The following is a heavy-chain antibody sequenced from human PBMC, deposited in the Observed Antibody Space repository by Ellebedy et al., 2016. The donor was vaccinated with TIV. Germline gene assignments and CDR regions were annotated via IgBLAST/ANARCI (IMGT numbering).Heavy chain of an antibody. CDR2: INHSGST. CDR3: ARHVTLSSAVRINNWFDP. V-gene: IGHV4-34*01. D-gene: IGHD6-6*01. J-gene: IGHJ5*02. CDR1: GGSFSDYY. Sequence: MPSETLSLTCAVYGGSFSDYYWTWIRQPPGKGLEWIGDINHSGSTNYNPSFKSRVSISVDTSKNQFSLKLSSVTAADTAVYYCARHVTLSSAVRINNWFDPWGQGTLVTVSS.